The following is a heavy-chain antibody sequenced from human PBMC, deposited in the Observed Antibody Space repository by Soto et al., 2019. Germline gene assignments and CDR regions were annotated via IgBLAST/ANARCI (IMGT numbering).Heavy chain of an antibody. CDR1: GFTVSSNY. D-gene: IGHD1-26*01. J-gene: IGHJ4*02. CDR2: IYSGGST. Sequence: GESLKISCAASGFTVSSNYMSWVRQAPGKGLEWVSVIYSGGSTYYADSVKGRFTISRDNSKNTLYLQMNSLRAEDTAVYYCARGSYYFDYWGQGTLVTVSS. V-gene: IGHV3-66*01. CDR3: ARGSYYFDY.